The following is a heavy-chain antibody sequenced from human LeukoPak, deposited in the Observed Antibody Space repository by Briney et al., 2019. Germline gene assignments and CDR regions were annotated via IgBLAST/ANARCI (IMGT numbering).Heavy chain of an antibody. Sequence: GGSLRLSCAASGFTFSTYGMHWVRQAPGKGLEWVAFIRYDASDKYYADSVKGRFTISRDNSKNTLYLQMNSLRAEDTAVYYCAPRGGDYWGQGTLVTVSS. CDR3: APRGGDY. V-gene: IGHV3-30*02. J-gene: IGHJ4*02. CDR1: GFTFSTYG. CDR2: IRYDASDK. D-gene: IGHD3-16*01.